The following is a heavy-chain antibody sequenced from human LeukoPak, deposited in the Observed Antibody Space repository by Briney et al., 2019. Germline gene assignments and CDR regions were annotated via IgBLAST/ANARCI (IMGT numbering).Heavy chain of an antibody. V-gene: IGHV3-21*01. CDR1: GFTFSSYS. Sequence: GGSLRLSCAASGFTFSSYSMNWVRQAPGKGLGWASSISSSSSYIYYADSVKGRFTISRDNAKNSLYLQMNSLRAEDTAVYYCARDLNYGDYGPTDYWGQGTLVTVSS. J-gene: IGHJ4*02. CDR2: ISSSSSYI. D-gene: IGHD4-17*01. CDR3: ARDLNYGDYGPTDY.